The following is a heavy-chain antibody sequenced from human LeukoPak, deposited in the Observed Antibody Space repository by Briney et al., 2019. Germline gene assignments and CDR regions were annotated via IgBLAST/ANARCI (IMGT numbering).Heavy chain of an antibody. Sequence: ASVKVSCKASGYTFTSYDINWVRQATGQGLEWMGWMNPNSGNTGYAQKFQGRVTMTRNTSISTAYMELSSLRSEDTAVYYCAHSLYGSGSYNWFNPWGQGALVTVSS. V-gene: IGHV1-8*01. CDR1: GYTFTSYD. D-gene: IGHD3-10*01. CDR3: AHSLYGSGSYNWFNP. J-gene: IGHJ5*02. CDR2: MNPNSGNT.